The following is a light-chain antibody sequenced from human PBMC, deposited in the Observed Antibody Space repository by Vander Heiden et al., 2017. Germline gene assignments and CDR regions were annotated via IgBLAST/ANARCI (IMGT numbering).Light chain of an antibody. CDR2: WAS. Sequence: DSVLTKSPDSLAVSLGERATINCKSSQIVLYSSMNKDDVARYQQKPRQPPKLLIYWASTRESGVPGRFRGSGSGTNFTLTIVSLQAEDVAVYYCQQYYSTPLTFGGGTKVEIK. J-gene: IGKJ4*01. CDR3: QQYYSTPLT. V-gene: IGKV4-1*01. CDR1: QIVLYSSMNKDD.